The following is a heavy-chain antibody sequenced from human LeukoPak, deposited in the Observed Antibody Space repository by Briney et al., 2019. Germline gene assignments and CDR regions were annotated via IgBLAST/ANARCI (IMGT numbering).Heavy chain of an antibody. CDR2: INPNSGGT. Sequence: ASVKVSCKASGYTFTGYHIHWVRQAPGQGPEWMAWINPNSGGTKYAQKFQGRVTMTRDTSISTAYMEMSRLTSDDTAVYYCVKGWDSSGYYAFDIWGQGTMVTVSS. D-gene: IGHD3-22*01. V-gene: IGHV1-2*02. CDR1: GYTFTGYH. J-gene: IGHJ3*02. CDR3: VKGWDSSGYYAFDI.